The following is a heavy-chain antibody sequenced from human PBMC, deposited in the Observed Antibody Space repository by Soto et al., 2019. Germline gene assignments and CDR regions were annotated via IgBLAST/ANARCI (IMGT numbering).Heavy chain of an antibody. CDR2: INPNSGGT. J-gene: IGHJ6*02. V-gene: IGHV1-2*02. Sequence: ASVKVSCKASGYTFTGYYMHWVRQAPGQGLEWMGWINPNSGGTNYAQKFRGRVTMTRDTSISTAYMELSRLRSDDTAVYYCATSRNSSSWHYYYYGMDVWGQGTTVTVSS. CDR3: ATSRNSSSWHYYYYGMDV. CDR1: GYTFTGYY. D-gene: IGHD6-13*01.